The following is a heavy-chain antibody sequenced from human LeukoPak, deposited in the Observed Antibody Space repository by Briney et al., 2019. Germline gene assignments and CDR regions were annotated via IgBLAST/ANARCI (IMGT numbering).Heavy chain of an antibody. D-gene: IGHD3-3*01. CDR3: ARDGFTIFGVAYLPGWFDP. CDR2: IIPIFGTA. J-gene: IGHJ5*02. CDR1: VGTFSSYA. Sequence: ASVKVSCKASVGTFSSYAISWVRQAPRQGLEWMGRIIPIFGTANYAQKFQGRVTITTDESTSTAYMELSSLRSEDTAVYYCARDGFTIFGVAYLPGWFDPWGRGTLVTVSS. V-gene: IGHV1-69*05.